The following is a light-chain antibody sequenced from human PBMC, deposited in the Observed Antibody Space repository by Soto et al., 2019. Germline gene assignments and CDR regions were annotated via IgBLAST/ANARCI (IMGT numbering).Light chain of an antibody. CDR1: QSISSL. J-gene: IGKJ1*01. CDR3: QQYNSYTWT. CDR2: KAS. V-gene: IGKV1-5*03. Sequence: DIQMTQSPSTLSASVGDRVTITCRASQSISSLLAWYQQKPGKAPKLLIYKASSLESGVPSRFSGSGSGTEFTLPISSLQPADFATYYCQQYNSYTWTFGQGTKVEIK.